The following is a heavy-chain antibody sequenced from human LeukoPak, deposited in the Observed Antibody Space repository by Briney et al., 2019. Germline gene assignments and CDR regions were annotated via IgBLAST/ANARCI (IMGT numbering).Heavy chain of an antibody. CDR2: ISGPSSYI. D-gene: IGHD6-13*01. CDR3: ARDIAAAGTGWFDP. Sequence: PGGSLRLSCAASGFTFSTYSLNWVRQAPGKGLEWVSSISGPSSYIYYADSVKGRFTISRDNAKNSLYLQMNSLRAEDTAVYYCARDIAAAGTGWFDPWGQGTLVTVSS. J-gene: IGHJ5*02. CDR1: GFTFSTYS. V-gene: IGHV3-21*01.